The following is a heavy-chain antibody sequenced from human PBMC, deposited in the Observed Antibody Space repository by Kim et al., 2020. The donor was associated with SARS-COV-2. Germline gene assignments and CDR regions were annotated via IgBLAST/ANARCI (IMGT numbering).Heavy chain of an antibody. D-gene: IGHD1-26*01. J-gene: IGHJ6*04. V-gene: IGHV3-30*04. CDR3: ARDGVGSGPSIDYFKYCMDV. CDR2: MSFDASRI. CDR1: GFNLNDYT. Sequence: GGSLRLSCVASGFNLNDYTFYRVRQAPGKGLECVAVMSFDASRIFYANSVKGRFTISRDNSKGTLFLQMNSLRGEDTGLYYCARDGVGSGPSIDYFKYCMDVWGKGATVTVSS.